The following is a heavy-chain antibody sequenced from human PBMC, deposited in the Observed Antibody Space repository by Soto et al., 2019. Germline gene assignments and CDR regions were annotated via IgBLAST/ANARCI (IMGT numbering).Heavy chain of an antibody. J-gene: IGHJ4*02. CDR2: INTFNGNT. Sequence: QVHLVQSEGEGKKPGASVKVSCKTSGYTFSDYGVSWVRQAPGQGLEWMGWINTFNGNTTYEQKFQGRVSFSIDTSTRTVFLELTSLKFDDAAVYHCARGFIPENYWGQGTRVTVSS. CDR1: GYTFSDYG. CDR3: ARGFIPENY. D-gene: IGHD2-2*01. V-gene: IGHV1-18*01.